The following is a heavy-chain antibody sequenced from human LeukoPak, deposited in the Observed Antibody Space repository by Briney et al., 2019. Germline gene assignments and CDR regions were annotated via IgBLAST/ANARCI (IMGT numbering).Heavy chain of an antibody. CDR3: ARSPTYSSSWYGDYFDY. CDR1: GFTFSSYA. D-gene: IGHD6-13*01. Sequence: GGSLRLSCAASGFTFSSYAMSWVRQAPGKGLEWVSAISGSGGSTYYADSVKGRFTISRDNSKNTLYLQMNSLRAEDTAVYYCARSPTYSSSWYGDYFDYWGQGTLVTVSS. CDR2: ISGSGGST. J-gene: IGHJ4*02. V-gene: IGHV3-23*01.